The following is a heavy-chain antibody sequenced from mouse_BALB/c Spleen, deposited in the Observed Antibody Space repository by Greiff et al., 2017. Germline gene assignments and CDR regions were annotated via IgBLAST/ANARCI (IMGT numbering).Heavy chain of an antibody. CDR1: GYTFTSYW. D-gene: IGHD1-1*01. CDR3: ARRDYYGSSYYAMDY. J-gene: IGHJ4*01. Sequence: VQLQQPGAELVKPGASVKLSCKASGYTFTSYWMHWVKQRPGQGLEWIGEINPSNGRTNYNEKFKSKATLTVDKSSSTAYMQLSSLTSEDSAVYYCARRDYYGSSYYAMDYWGQGTSVTVSS. V-gene: IGHV1S81*02. CDR2: INPSNGRT.